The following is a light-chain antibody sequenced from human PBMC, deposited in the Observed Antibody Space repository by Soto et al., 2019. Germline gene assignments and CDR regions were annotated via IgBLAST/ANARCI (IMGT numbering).Light chain of an antibody. J-gene: IGLJ2*01. Sequence: QSALTQPASVSGSPGQSITISCTGTSRDVGGYNYVSWYQQHPGKAPTLMIYDVSNRPSGVSNRFSGSKSGNTASLTISGLQAEDEADYYCSSYTSSSTRVFGGGTKLTVL. CDR3: SSYTSSSTRV. CDR1: SRDVGGYNY. CDR2: DVS. V-gene: IGLV2-14*01.